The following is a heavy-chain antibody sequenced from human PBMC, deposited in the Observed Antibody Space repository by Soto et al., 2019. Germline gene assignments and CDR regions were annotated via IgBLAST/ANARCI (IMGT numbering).Heavy chain of an antibody. Sequence: GESLKISCQRSGYSFNTYWISWVRQVPGKGLEWMGRIDPGTSYSNYSPSFEGHVTISVDKSKSTAFLQWSSLKASDTAMYYCARHPTLHESRVWSGFDPWGQGTLVTVSS. J-gene: IGHJ5*02. CDR3: ARHPTLHESRVWSGFDP. CDR1: GYSFNTYW. CDR2: IDPGTSYS. D-gene: IGHD3-3*01. V-gene: IGHV5-10-1*01.